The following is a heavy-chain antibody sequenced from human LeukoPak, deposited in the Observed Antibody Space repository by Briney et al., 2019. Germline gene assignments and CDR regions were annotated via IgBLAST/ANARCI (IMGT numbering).Heavy chain of an antibody. CDR1: GFTFSSYA. Sequence: PGRSLRLSCAASGFTFSSYAMHWVRQAPGKGLEWVAVISYDGSNKYYADSVKGRFTISRDNSKNSLYLQMNSLRAEDTAVYYCARDPDTAMVYYYYGMDVWGKGTTVTVSS. CDR3: ARDPDTAMVYYYYGMDV. D-gene: IGHD5-18*01. V-gene: IGHV3-30*04. CDR2: ISYDGSNK. J-gene: IGHJ6*04.